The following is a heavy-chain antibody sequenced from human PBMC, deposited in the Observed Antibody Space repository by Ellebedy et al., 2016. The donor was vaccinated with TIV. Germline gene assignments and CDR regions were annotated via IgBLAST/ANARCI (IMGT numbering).Heavy chain of an antibody. J-gene: IGHJ6*02. V-gene: IGHV3-30*02. CDR1: GFSVSG. D-gene: IGHD3-16*01. CDR3: VKGAYPVPTVMAV. CDR2: VRSDGTTK. Sequence: PGGSLRLSCATSGFSVSGMHWVRQAPGQGLEWVAFVRSDGTTKYYMDSVKGRFTISRDISKNTLGLQMNSLRTEDTGVYYCVKGAYPVPTVMAVWGQGTMVIVSS.